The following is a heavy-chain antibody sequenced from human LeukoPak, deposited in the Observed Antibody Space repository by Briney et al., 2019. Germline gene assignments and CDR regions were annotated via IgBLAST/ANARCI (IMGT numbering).Heavy chain of an antibody. V-gene: IGHV3-30*18. CDR3: AKESMGYCSGGGPCAFDI. D-gene: IGHD2-15*01. CDR2: ISYDGSNK. CDR1: GFTFSSYG. Sequence: PGGSLRLSCAASGFTFSSYGMHWVRQAPGKGLEWVAVISYDGSNKYYADSVKGRFTISRDNSKNTLYLQMNSLRAEDTAVYYCAKESMGYCSGGGPCAFDIWGQGTMVTVSS. J-gene: IGHJ3*02.